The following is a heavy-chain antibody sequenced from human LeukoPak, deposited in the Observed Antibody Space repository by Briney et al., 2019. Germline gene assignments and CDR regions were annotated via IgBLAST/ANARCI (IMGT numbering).Heavy chain of an antibody. Sequence: SETLSLTCAVYGGSFSGYYWSWIRQPPGKGLEWIGEINHSGSTNYNPSLKSRVTISVDTSKNQFSLKLSSVTAADTAVYYCARGYAGNSGIDYWGQGTLVTVSS. CDR2: INHSGST. V-gene: IGHV4-34*01. D-gene: IGHD4-23*01. CDR1: GGSFSGYY. CDR3: ARGYAGNSGIDY. J-gene: IGHJ4*02.